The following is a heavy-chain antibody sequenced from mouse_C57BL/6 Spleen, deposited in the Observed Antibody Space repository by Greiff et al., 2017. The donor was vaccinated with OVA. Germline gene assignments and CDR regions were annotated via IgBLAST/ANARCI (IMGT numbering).Heavy chain of an antibody. Sequence: QVQLQQPGTELVKPGASVKLSCKASGYTFTSYWMHWVKQRPGQGLEWIGNINPSNGGTNYNEKFKSKATLTVDKSSSTAYMQLSSLTSEDSAVYDGARDMGDYDMYFDYWGQGTTLTVSS. J-gene: IGHJ2*01. D-gene: IGHD2-4*01. CDR2: INPSNGGT. V-gene: IGHV1-53*01. CDR1: GYTFTSYW. CDR3: ARDMGDYDMYFDY.